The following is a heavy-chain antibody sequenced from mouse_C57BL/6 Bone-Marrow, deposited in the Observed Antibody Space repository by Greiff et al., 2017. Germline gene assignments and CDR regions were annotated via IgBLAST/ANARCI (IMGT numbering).Heavy chain of an antibody. J-gene: IGHJ4*01. CDR2: SSNKANDYTT. CDR3: ARDACYDYCAMDY. CDR1: GFTFSDFY. Sequence: EVKLVESGGGLVQSGRSLRLSCATSGFTFSDFYMEWVRQAPGKGLEWIAASSNKANDYTTEYSASVKGRFIVSRDTTQSILYLQMNALRAEDTAIYYCARDACYDYCAMDYWGQGTSVTVSS. V-gene: IGHV7-1*01.